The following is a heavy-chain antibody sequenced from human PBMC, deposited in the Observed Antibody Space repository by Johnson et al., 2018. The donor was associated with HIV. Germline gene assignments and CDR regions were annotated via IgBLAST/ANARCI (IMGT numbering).Heavy chain of an antibody. Sequence: QVQLVESGGGLVQPGGSLRLSCAASGFTFSSYAMHWVRQAPGKGLEWVAVISYDGSNKYYADSVTGRFTISRDNSKNTLYLQMNGLRAEDRVGYYWAGGWVSVAARYAFDIWGQGTMVTVSS. CDR3: AGGWVSVAARYAFDI. CDR2: ISYDGSNK. D-gene: IGHD6-6*01. J-gene: IGHJ3*02. V-gene: IGHV3-30-3*01. CDR1: GFTFSSYA.